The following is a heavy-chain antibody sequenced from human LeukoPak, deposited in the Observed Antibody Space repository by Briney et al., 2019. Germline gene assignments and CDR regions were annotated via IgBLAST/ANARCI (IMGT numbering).Heavy chain of an antibody. Sequence: PSETLSLTCAVYGGSFSGYYWSWIRQPPGKGLEWIGEINHSGSTNYNPSLKSRVTISVDTSKNQFSLKLSSVTAADTAVYYCARLGGGGYYYYYMDVWGIGTTVIVSS. D-gene: IGHD4-23*01. J-gene: IGHJ6*03. V-gene: IGHV4-34*01. CDR2: INHSGST. CDR1: GGSFSGYY. CDR3: ARLGGGGYYYYYMDV.